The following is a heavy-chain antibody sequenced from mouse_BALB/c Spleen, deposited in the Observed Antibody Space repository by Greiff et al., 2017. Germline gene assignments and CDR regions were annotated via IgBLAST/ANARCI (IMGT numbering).Heavy chain of an antibody. V-gene: IGHV2-2*02. D-gene: IGHD2-4*01. CDR2: IWSGGST. Sequence: QVQLKESGPGLVQPSQSLSITCTVSGFSLTSYGVHWVRQSPGKGLEWLGVIWSGGSTDYNAAFISRLSISKDNSKSQVFFKMNSLQANDTAIYYCARKRLPHYYAMDYWGQGTSVTVSS. CDR3: ARKRLPHYYAMDY. J-gene: IGHJ4*01. CDR1: GFSLTSYG.